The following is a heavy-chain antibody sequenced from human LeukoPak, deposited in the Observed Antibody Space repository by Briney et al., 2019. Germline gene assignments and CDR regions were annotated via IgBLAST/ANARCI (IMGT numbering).Heavy chain of an antibody. CDR3: ARYYYDSSGYYFDY. Sequence: SETLSLTCAVYGGSFSGYYWSWIRQPPGKGLEWIGEINHSGSTNYNPSLKSRVTISVDTSKNQFSLKLSSVTAADTAVYYCARYYYDSSGYYFDYWGQGTLVTVSS. CDR1: GGSFSGYY. J-gene: IGHJ4*02. D-gene: IGHD3-22*01. CDR2: INHSGST. V-gene: IGHV4-34*01.